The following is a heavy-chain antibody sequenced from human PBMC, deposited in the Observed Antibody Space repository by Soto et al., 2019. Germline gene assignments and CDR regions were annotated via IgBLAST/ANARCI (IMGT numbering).Heavy chain of an antibody. CDR3: AKDLSGSLLYYYYYYCMGV. Sequence: HPGGSLRLSCAASGFTFSSYGMHWVRQAPGKGLEWVAVISSDGRNTYYADSVTGRFTISRDNSKNTLYLQMNRLRAADTAVYYCAKDLSGSLLYYYYYYCMGVRGQGTTVTLSS. CDR1: GFTFSSYG. CDR2: ISSDGRNT. V-gene: IGHV3-30*18. D-gene: IGHD1-26*01. J-gene: IGHJ6*02.